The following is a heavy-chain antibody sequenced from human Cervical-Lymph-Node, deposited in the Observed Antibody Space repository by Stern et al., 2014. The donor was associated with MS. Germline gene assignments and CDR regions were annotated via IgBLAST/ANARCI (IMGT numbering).Heavy chain of an antibody. V-gene: IGHV4-30-2*01. CDR3: ARATPSTSCYSEGCGGLGFDP. D-gene: IGHD2-2*02. Sequence: QLQLQESGSGLVKPSQTLSLTCAVSGGSISSGGYSWSWIRQPPGKGLEWIGYIYHSGSTYYNPSLKSRVTISVDRSKNQFSLKLSYVTAADTAVYYCARATPSTSCYSEGCGGLGFDPWGQGTLVTVSS. J-gene: IGHJ5*02. CDR1: GGSISSGGYS. CDR2: IYHSGST.